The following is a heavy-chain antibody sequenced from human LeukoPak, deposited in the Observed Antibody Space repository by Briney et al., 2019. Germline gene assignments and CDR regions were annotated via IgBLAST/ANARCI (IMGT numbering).Heavy chain of an antibody. J-gene: IGHJ4*02. D-gene: IGHD3-9*01. CDR2: ISSSSSTI. CDR3: ARGNYDILTGYYYIPPDY. Sequence: HPGGSLRLSCAASGFTFSSYSMNWVRQVPGKGLEWVSYISSSSSTIYYADSVKGRFTISRDNAKNSLYLQMNSLRAEDTAVYYCARGNYDILTGYYYIPPDYWGQGTLVTVSS. V-gene: IGHV3-48*01. CDR1: GFTFSSYS.